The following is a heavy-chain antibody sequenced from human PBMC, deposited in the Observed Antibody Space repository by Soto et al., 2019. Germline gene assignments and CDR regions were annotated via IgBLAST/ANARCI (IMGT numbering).Heavy chain of an antibody. CDR1: GASISGYY. CDR3: VRDGTKTLRDWFDP. CDR2: IYATGTT. Sequence: LSETLSLTCTVSGASISGYYWSWIRKSAGKGLEWIGRIYATGTTDYNPSLKSRVMMSVDTSKKQFSLRLRSVTAADTAVYYCVRDGTKTLRDWFDPWGQGISVTVSS. J-gene: IGHJ5*02. D-gene: IGHD1-1*01. V-gene: IGHV4-4*07.